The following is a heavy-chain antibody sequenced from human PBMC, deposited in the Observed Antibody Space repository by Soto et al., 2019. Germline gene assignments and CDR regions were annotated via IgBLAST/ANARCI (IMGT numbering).Heavy chain of an antibody. Sequence: GASVKVSCKASGYTCTGYYMHWVRQAPGQGLEWMGWINPNSGGTNYAQKFQGWVTMTRDTSISTAYMELSRLRSDDTAVYYCARGEYSSSFSRRWFDPWGQGTLVTVSS. J-gene: IGHJ5*02. V-gene: IGHV1-2*04. D-gene: IGHD6-6*01. CDR3: ARGEYSSSFSRRWFDP. CDR2: INPNSGGT. CDR1: GYTCTGYY.